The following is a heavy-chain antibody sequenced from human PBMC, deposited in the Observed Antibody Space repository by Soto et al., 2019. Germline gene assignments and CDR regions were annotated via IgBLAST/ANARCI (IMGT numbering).Heavy chain of an antibody. CDR3: ARAELGYCSGGSCSAEYFQH. Sequence: QVQLVESGGGVVQPGRSLRLSCAASGFTFSSYGMHWVRQAPCKGLEWVAVIWYDGSNKYYADSVKGRFTISRDNSKNTLYLQMNSLRAEDTAVYYCARAELGYCSGGSCSAEYFQHWGQGTLVTVSS. D-gene: IGHD2-15*01. CDR2: IWYDGSNK. V-gene: IGHV3-33*01. CDR1: GFTFSSYG. J-gene: IGHJ1*01.